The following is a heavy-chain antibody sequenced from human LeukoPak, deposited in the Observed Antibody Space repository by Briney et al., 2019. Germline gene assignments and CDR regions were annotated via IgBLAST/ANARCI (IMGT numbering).Heavy chain of an antibody. CDR2: VSGSGGST. Sequence: GGSLRLSCAASGFTFSGFAMSWVRQAPGKGLEWVSVVSGSGGSTYYADSVKGRFTVSRDNSKNTLYLQMNSLRAEDTAVYYCAKVHFWSGWNFDYWGQGTLVTVSS. CDR3: AKVHFWSGWNFDY. J-gene: IGHJ4*02. CDR1: GFTFSGFA. V-gene: IGHV3-23*01. D-gene: IGHD3-3*02.